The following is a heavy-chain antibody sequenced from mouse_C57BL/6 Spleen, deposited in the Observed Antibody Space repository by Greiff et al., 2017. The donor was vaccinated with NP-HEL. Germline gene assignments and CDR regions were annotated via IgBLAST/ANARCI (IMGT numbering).Heavy chain of an antibody. CDR3: ARSPTEYYFDY. V-gene: IGHV1-59*01. CDR1: GYTFTSYW. Sequence: QVQLQQPGAELVRPGTSVKLSCKASGYTFTSYWMHWVKQRPGQGLEWIGVIDPSDSYTNYNQKFKGKATLTVDTSSSTAYMQLSSLTSEDSAVYYCARSPTEYYFDYWGQGTTLTVSS. CDR2: IDPSDSYT. J-gene: IGHJ2*01.